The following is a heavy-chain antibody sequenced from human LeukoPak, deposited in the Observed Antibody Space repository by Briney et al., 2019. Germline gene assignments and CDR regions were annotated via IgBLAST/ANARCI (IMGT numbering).Heavy chain of an antibody. J-gene: IGHJ3*02. CDR3: ARVPHYGDYQDAFDI. CDR2: ISAYNGNT. V-gene: IGHV1-18*01. D-gene: IGHD4-17*01. Sequence: ASVKVSCKASGYTFTSYGISWVRQAPGQGLEWMGWISAYNGNTNYAQKLQGRVTMTTDTSTSTAYMELRSLRSDDTAVYYCARVPHYGDYQDAFDIWGQGTMVTVSS. CDR1: GYTFTSYG.